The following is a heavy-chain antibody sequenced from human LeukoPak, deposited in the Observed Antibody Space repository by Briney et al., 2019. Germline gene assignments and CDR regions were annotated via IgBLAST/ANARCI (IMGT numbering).Heavy chain of an antibody. CDR3: ASYWTTVVTPSAFDI. D-gene: IGHD4-23*01. Sequence: SVKVSCKASGGTFSSYAISWVRQAPGQGLEWMGGIIPIFGTANYAQKFQGRVTITADKSTSTAYMELSSLRSEDTAVYYCASYWTTVVTPSAFDIWGQGTMVTVSS. CDR2: IIPIFGTA. J-gene: IGHJ3*02. V-gene: IGHV1-69*06. CDR1: GGTFSSYA.